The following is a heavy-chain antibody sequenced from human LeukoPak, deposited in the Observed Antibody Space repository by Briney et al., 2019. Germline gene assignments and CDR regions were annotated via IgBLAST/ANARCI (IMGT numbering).Heavy chain of an antibody. V-gene: IGHV1-69*05. D-gene: IGHD2-2*01. Sequence: SVKVSCKASGYSFTNYGINWVRQAPGQGLEWMGGIIPIFGTANYAQKFQGRVTITTDESTSTAYMELSSLRSEDTAVYYCARGSLGVPAASFVSQGPVLGFDYWGQGTLVTVSS. CDR2: IIPIFGTA. J-gene: IGHJ4*02. CDR3: ARGSLGVPAASFVSQGPVLGFDY. CDR1: GYSFTNYG.